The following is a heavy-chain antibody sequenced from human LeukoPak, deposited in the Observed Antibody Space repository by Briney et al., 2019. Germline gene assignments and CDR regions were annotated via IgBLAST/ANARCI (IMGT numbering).Heavy chain of an antibody. Sequence: GASVKVSCKASGYTFIGYYMHWVRQAPGQGLEWMGWINPNSGGTNYAQKFQGRVTMTRDTSISTAYMELSRLRSDDTAVYYCASRPAAAAYYFDYWGQGTLVTVSS. V-gene: IGHV1-2*02. CDR3: ASRPAAAAYYFDY. CDR1: GYTFIGYY. J-gene: IGHJ4*02. D-gene: IGHD2-2*01. CDR2: INPNSGGT.